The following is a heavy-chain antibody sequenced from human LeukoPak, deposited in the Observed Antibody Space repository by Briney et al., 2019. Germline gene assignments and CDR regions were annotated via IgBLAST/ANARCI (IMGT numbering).Heavy chain of an antibody. CDR3: VRGPTYSSSCQI. Sequence: SETLSLTXIVSGYSISSGYYWGWIRQPPGKGLEWIGSIYHSGSTYYNPSLKSRVTISVDTSKNQFSLKLSSVTAADTAVYYCVRGPTYSSSCQIWGQGTMVTVSS. J-gene: IGHJ3*02. D-gene: IGHD6-13*01. CDR2: IYHSGST. CDR1: GYSISSGYY. V-gene: IGHV4-38-2*02.